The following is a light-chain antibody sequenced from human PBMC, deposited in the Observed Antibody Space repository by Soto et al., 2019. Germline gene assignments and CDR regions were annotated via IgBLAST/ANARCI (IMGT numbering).Light chain of an antibody. CDR3: QSYDSSLSGSEVV. CDR1: SSNIGAGYD. Sequence: QSVLTQPPSVSGAPGQRVTISCTGSSSNIGAGYDVHWYQQFPGTAPKLLIYGNSNRPSGVPDRFSGSKSGTSASLAITGLRAEDEADYYCQSYDSSLSGSEVVFGGGTKLTVL. V-gene: IGLV1-40*01. CDR2: GNS. J-gene: IGLJ2*01.